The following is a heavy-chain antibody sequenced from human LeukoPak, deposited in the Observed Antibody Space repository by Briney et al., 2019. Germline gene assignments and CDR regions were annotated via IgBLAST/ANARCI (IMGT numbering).Heavy chain of an antibody. J-gene: IGHJ3*02. CDR3: ARVAALGAFDI. D-gene: IGHD2-15*01. V-gene: IGHV4-59*01. CDR1: GGSISSYY. Sequence: SETLSLTCTVSGGSISSYYWSWIRQPPGKGLEWMGYIYYSGSTNYNPSLKSRVTISVDTSKNQFSLKLSAVTATDTAVYYCARVAALGAFDIWGQGTMVTVSS. CDR2: IYYSGST.